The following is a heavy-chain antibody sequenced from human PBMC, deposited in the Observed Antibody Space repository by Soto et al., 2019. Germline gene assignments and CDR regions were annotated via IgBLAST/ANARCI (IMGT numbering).Heavy chain of an antibody. CDR2: ISSRSYTI. V-gene: IGHV3-48*02. Sequence: EVQLVESGGGLVQPGGSLRLSCAASGFSFSTYSMNWVRQAPGKGLEWVSYISSRSYTIYYVDSVKGRFTISRDNAKNSLYLQMNSLRDEDTDVYYCARGGSRSDNGMDVWGQGTTGTVSS. CDR3: ARGGSRSDNGMDV. J-gene: IGHJ6*02. CDR1: GFSFSTYS. D-gene: IGHD3-16*01.